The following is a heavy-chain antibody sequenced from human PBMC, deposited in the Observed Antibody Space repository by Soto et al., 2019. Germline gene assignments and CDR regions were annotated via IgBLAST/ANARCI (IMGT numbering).Heavy chain of an antibody. CDR1: GDSISSPKW. J-gene: IGHJ4*02. CDR3: AREGFDHRPDY. Sequence: QVQLQESGPGLVKPSETLSLTCAVSGDSISSPKWWSWYRQPPGKGLEVIGEMFASGSSNYNPSLNYRVTISLDTSKNHFSLKLTSLTAADTAIYYCAREGFDHRPDYWGQGIPVTVSS. CDR2: MFASGSS. V-gene: IGHV4-4*02.